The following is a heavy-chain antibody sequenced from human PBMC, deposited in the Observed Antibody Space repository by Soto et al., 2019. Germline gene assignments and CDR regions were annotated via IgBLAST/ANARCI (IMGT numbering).Heavy chain of an antibody. Sequence: PSETLSLTCTVSGGSISSYYWSWIRQPPGKGLEWIGYIYYSGSTNYNPSLKSRVTISVDTSKNQFSLNLSSVTAADTAVYYCARDRRDSSWSGYPNYYYYGMDVWGQGTTVTVS. J-gene: IGHJ6*02. CDR1: GGSISSYY. V-gene: IGHV4-59*01. CDR2: IYYSGST. CDR3: ARDRRDSSWSGYPNYYYYGMDV. D-gene: IGHD3-3*01.